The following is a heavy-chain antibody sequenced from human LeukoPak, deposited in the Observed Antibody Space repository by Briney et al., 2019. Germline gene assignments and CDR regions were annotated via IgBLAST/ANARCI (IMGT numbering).Heavy chain of an antibody. CDR2: INHSGST. CDR3: ARGPLYYDILTGYYTTTIEGWFGY. CDR1: GGSFSGYY. J-gene: IGHJ4*02. Sequence: SETLSLTCAVYGGSFSGYYWSWIRQPPGKGLEWIGEINHSGSTNYNPSLKSRVTISVDTSKNQFSLKLSSVTAADTAVYYCARGPLYYDILTGYYTTTIEGWFGYRGPGTLVTVSS. D-gene: IGHD3-9*01. V-gene: IGHV4-34*01.